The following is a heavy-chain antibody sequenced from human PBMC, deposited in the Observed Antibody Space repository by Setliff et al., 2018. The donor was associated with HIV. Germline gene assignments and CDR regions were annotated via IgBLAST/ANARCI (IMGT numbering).Heavy chain of an antibody. Sequence: GASVKVSCKAIGYMILGYKMNWVRQAPGQGLEWIGRISPNNGAAEYAPKFQGRVSMTLDTSISTAYLEIPRLTSDDAAVYFCARPRVFDSFDVWGQGTKGTVSS. D-gene: IGHD6-6*01. V-gene: IGHV1-2*06. CDR3: ARPRVFDSFDV. J-gene: IGHJ3*01. CDR1: GYMILGYK. CDR2: ISPNNGAA.